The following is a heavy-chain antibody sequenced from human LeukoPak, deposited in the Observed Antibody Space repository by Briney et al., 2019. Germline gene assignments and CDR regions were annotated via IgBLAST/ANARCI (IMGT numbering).Heavy chain of an antibody. V-gene: IGHV3-7*01. CDR2: IKQDGSEK. Sequence: GGSLRLSCAASGFIFSGYWMNWVRQALGKGLEWVANIKQDGSEKYYVDSVKGRFTISRYNAKNSLYLQMNSMRAEDTAVYYCARSLGGAYDYWGQGTLVTVSS. CDR1: GFIFSGYW. CDR3: ARSLGGAYDY. J-gene: IGHJ4*02. D-gene: IGHD1-26*01.